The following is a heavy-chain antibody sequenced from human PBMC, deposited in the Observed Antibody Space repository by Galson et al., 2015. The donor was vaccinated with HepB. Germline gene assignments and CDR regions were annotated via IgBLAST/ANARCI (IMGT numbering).Heavy chain of an antibody. CDR1: GFTLSSYN. Sequence: SLRLSCAASGFTLSSYNMNWVRQAPGKGLEWVSSISSSSSYIYYADSVKGRFTISRDNAKNSLYLQMNSLRAEDTAVYYCARDQVALYYYYYYMDVWGKGTTVTVSS. J-gene: IGHJ6*03. V-gene: IGHV3-21*01. CDR3: ARDQVALYYYYYYMDV. CDR2: ISSSSSYI.